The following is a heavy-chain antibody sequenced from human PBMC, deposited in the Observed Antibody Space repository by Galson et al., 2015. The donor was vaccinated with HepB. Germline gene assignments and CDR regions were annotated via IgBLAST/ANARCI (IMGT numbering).Heavy chain of an antibody. CDR3: AKLEAAAGFLDY. Sequence: SVKVSCKASGFNLDNFGITWVRQAPGQGLEWMGWINFYDGSANYVSRLQGRVTMTTDTSARTAYMELRSLRSDDTAVYYCAKLEAAAGFLDYWGQGTLVTVSS. D-gene: IGHD6-13*01. J-gene: IGHJ4*02. CDR2: INFYDGSA. V-gene: IGHV1-18*01. CDR1: GFNLDNFG.